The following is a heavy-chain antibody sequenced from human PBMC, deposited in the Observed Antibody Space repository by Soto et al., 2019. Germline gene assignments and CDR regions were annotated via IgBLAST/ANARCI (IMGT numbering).Heavy chain of an antibody. Sequence: GGSLRLSCADSGFTYSDQYLAWIRQAPEKRLEIVAHMSASGSSEHYGEPVKGRFSIFRENSKNLLFLPVFCLKTEGRAFHYCAREISNV. CDR2: MSASGSSE. J-gene: IGHJ3*01. D-gene: IGHD4-4*01. V-gene: IGHV3-11*01. CDR3: AREISNV. CDR1: GFTYSDQY.